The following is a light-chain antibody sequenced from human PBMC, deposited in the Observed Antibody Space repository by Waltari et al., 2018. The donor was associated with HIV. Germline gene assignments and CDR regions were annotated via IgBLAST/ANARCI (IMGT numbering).Light chain of an antibody. CDR1: SSDLGEGYD. V-gene: IGLV1-40*01. Sequence: QSELTQPPSVSAAPRQRVTISCTGSSSDLGEGYDVHWYQQVPGRAPKVVIYGNSNRPSGVPDRFSGSKSGSSASLVITGLQSEDEADYYCQSYDSNLSGLFGGGTKVTVL. J-gene: IGLJ2*01. CDR3: QSYDSNLSGL. CDR2: GNS.